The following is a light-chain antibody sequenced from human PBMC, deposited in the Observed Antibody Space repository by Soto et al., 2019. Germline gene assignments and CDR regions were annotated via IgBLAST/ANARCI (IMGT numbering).Light chain of an antibody. CDR2: DAS. V-gene: IGKV3-11*01. Sequence: DIEMTQSPATLSSSPGERATLSCRASQSVSSYLAWYQQKPGKAPRLLIYDASNRATGIPSRFSGSGSGTDFTLTISSLEPEDFAVYYCQQCSSWPRTFGQGTKVEIK. J-gene: IGKJ1*01. CDR1: QSVSSY. CDR3: QQCSSWPRT.